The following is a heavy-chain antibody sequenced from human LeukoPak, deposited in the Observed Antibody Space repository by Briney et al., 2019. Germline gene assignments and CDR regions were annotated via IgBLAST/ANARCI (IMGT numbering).Heavy chain of an antibody. J-gene: IGHJ4*02. CDR1: GYSISSGYY. D-gene: IGHD4-17*01. V-gene: IGHV4-38-2*01. CDR3: ARHIQDYGDYHFDY. Sequence: SETLSLTCAVSGYSISSGYYWGGSRPPPGKGVEGIGSIYLIGSTYYNPSIKSRVTISVDTSKNQFSLKLSSVTAADTAVYYCARHIQDYGDYHFDYWGQGTLVTVSP. CDR2: IYLIGST.